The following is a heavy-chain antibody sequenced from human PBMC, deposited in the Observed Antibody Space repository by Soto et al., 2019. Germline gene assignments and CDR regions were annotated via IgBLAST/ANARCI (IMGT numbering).Heavy chain of an antibody. J-gene: IGHJ6*02. CDR3: ARGTWLWSYYYGMDV. CDR2: MNPNSGNT. D-gene: IGHD3-3*01. CDR1: GYTFTSYD. Sequence: ASVKVSCKASGYTFTSYDINWVRRATGQGLEWMGWMNPNSGNTGYAQKFRGRVAMTRKTSISTAYMELSSLRSEDTAVYYCARGTWLWSYYYGMDVWGQGTTVTVSS. V-gene: IGHV1-8*01.